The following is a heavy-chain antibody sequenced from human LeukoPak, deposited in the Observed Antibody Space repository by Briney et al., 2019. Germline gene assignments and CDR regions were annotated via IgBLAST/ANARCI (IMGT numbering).Heavy chain of an antibody. D-gene: IGHD5-18*01. V-gene: IGHV1-18*01. Sequence: ASVKVSCKTSGYTFTSYGITWVRQAPGQGLEWMGWISAYNGHTNYAQKFQGRVTITADKSTSTAYMELSSLRSEDTAVYYCARDLSGVTGYTYGRGIDYWGQGTLVTVSS. J-gene: IGHJ4*02. CDR1: GYTFTSYG. CDR2: ISAYNGHT. CDR3: ARDLSGVTGYTYGRGIDY.